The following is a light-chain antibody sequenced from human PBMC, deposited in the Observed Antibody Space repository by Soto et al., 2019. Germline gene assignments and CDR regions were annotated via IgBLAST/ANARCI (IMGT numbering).Light chain of an antibody. Sequence: EIVLTQSPGTLSLSPGERATLSCRASQSVSAIYLAWYQQKPGQAPMLLIYGAASRTTVIPDRLSGSGSGTDFTLTISRIEPQDFAVDYCQAYGSSPPRFTFGPGTKVDF. CDR2: GAA. J-gene: IGKJ3*01. CDR1: QSVSAIY. V-gene: IGKV3-20*01. CDR3: QAYGSSPPRFT.